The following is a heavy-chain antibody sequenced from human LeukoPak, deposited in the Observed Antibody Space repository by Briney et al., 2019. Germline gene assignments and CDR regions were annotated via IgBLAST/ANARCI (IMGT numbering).Heavy chain of an antibody. D-gene: IGHD3-22*01. CDR1: GGSISSYY. V-gene: IGHV4-59*08. CDR2: IYYSGST. Sequence: SETLSLTCTVSGGSISSYYWSWIRQPPGKGLECIGYIYYSGSTNYNPSLKSRVTISVDTSKNQFSLKLSSVTAAATAVYYCARHGYYYDSSGYYVRGEFDYWGQGTLVTVSS. J-gene: IGHJ4*02. CDR3: ARHGYYYDSSGYYVRGEFDY.